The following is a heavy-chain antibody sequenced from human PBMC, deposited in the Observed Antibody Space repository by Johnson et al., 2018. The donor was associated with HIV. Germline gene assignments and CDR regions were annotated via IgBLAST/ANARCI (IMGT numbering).Heavy chain of an antibody. D-gene: IGHD3-22*01. CDR2: FFGGDGT. J-gene: IGHJ3*02. V-gene: IGHV3-66*01. CDR3: AKSAPGYDSSGYRNAFDI. Sequence: VQLVESWGGLVQPGGSLRLSCAASGFTVSSYYMTWVRQAPGKGLEWVSVFFGGDGTYYADSVRGRFIISRDNSKNTLYLQMNSLIAEDTAVYYCAKSAPGYDSSGYRNAFDIWGQGTMVTVSS. CDR1: GFTVSSYY.